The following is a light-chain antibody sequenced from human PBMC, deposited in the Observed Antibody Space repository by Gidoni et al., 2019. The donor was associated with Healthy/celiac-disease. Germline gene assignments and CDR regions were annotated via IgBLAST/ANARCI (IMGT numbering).Light chain of an antibody. Sequence: EIVMTQSPATLSVSPGERATLSCRASQSVSSNLAWYQQKPGQAPRLLIYGASTRATGIPARFSGSESGTEFTLTISSLQSEDFAVYYCQQYNNWPPLTFGGXTKVEIK. CDR3: QQYNNWPPLT. CDR1: QSVSSN. V-gene: IGKV3-15*01. J-gene: IGKJ4*01. CDR2: GAS.